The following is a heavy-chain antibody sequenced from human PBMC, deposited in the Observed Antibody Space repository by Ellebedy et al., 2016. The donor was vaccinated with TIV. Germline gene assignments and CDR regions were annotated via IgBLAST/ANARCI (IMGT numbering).Heavy chain of an antibody. CDR2: ISYDGSNK. D-gene: IGHD2-15*01. CDR1: GFTFSSYA. CDR3: ARGPDKVVAATYNWFDP. Sequence: GGSLRLSXAASGFTFSSYAMHWVRQAPGKGLEWVAVISYDGSNKYYADSVKGRFTISRDNSKNTLYLQMNSLRAEDTAVYYCARGPDKVVAATYNWFDPWGQGTLVTVSS. J-gene: IGHJ5*02. V-gene: IGHV3-30-3*01.